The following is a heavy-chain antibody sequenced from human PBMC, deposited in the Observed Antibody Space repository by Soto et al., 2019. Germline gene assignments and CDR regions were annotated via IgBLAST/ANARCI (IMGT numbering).Heavy chain of an antibody. V-gene: IGHV6-1*01. CDR1: GGSVSSNSAG. Sequence: SQTLSLTGDSSGGSVSSNSAGWNWIRQTPSRGLEWLGRTYYKSKWYYTYAASVKSRITVSPDTSKNQFSLQLTSVTPEDTAVYYCARGSWDDVSGHYYMDVWDKGTTVTVSS. J-gene: IGHJ6*03. CDR3: ARGSWDDVSGHYYMDV. CDR2: TYYKSKWYY. D-gene: IGHD1-1*01.